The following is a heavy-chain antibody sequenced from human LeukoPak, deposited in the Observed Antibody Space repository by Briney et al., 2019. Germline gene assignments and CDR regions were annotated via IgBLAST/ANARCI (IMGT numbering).Heavy chain of an antibody. J-gene: IGHJ4*02. CDR1: GDSVSSKNAA. Sequence: SQTLSLTCAISGDSVSSKNAAWNWIRQSPSRGLEWLGRAYYRSKWYNDYAVSMKSRITINPDTSKNQFSLQLNSVTPEDTAVHYCTRAWLDNYYFDYWGQGTLVTVSS. D-gene: IGHD6-19*01. V-gene: IGHV6-1*01. CDR3: TRAWLDNYYFDY. CDR2: AYYRSKWYN.